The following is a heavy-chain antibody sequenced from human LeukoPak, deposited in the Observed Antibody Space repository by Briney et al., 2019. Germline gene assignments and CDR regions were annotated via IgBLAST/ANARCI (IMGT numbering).Heavy chain of an antibody. CDR1: GYTFTGYY. CDR3: ARSEEFRGDYKSGNWFDP. Sequence: ASVKVSCKASGYTFTGYYMHWVRQAPGQGLEWMGWINPNSGGTNYAQKFQGWVTMTRDTSISTAYMELSRLRSDDTAVYYCARSEEFRGDYKSGNWFDPWGQGTLVTVSS. D-gene: IGHD4-17*01. CDR2: INPNSGGT. J-gene: IGHJ5*02. V-gene: IGHV1-2*04.